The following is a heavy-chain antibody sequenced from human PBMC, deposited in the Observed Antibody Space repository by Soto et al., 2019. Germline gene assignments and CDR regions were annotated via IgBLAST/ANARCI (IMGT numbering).Heavy chain of an antibody. CDR2: IDAGNGKT. CDR3: TRGQYVLSANNYYFDS. Sequence: QVQLVQSGAEVQKPGASVKVSCEAAGYTFTKYAVHWVRQAPGQRLEWMGWIDAGNGKTKYSQEFQGRVTITRDTSASTAYMELSLRSEDTAVYYCTRGQYVLSANNYYFDSWGQGTLVTVSS. V-gene: IGHV1-3*01. CDR1: GYTFTKYA. D-gene: IGHD2-21*01. J-gene: IGHJ4*02.